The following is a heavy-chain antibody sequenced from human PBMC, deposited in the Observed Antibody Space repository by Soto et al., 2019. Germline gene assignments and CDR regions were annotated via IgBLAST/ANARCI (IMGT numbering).Heavy chain of an antibody. CDR2: IIPIFGTA. D-gene: IGHD6-13*01. V-gene: IGHV1-69*13. J-gene: IGHJ5*02. Sequence: SVKVSCKASGGTFSSYAISWVRQAPGQGLEWMGGIIPIFGTANYAQKFQGRVTITADESTSTAYMELSSLRSEDTAVYYCARTFREQLVRNWFDPWGQGTLVTSPQ. CDR3: ARTFREQLVRNWFDP. CDR1: GGTFSSYA.